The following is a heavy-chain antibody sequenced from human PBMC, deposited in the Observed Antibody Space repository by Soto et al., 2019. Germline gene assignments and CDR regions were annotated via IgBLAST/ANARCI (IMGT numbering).Heavy chain of an antibody. CDR1: GGSFSGYY. CDR3: ARGGYGSRWLKYGRAV. CDR2: INHSGST. J-gene: IGHJ6*02. Sequence: QVQLQQGGAGLLKPSETLSLACAVYGGSFSGYYWSWIRQPPGKGLEWIGEINHSGSTNYNPSLQSRITISVNTPQHQFSLQLCSATAADTAVYYCARGGYGSRWLKYGRAVSGRGTTVTVS. V-gene: IGHV4-34*01. D-gene: IGHD6-13*01.